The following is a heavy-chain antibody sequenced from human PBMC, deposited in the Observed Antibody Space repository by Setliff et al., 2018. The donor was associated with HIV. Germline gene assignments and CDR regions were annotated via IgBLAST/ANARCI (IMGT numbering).Heavy chain of an antibody. CDR3: ARGRVESFWSDLIPSDY. Sequence: KAGGSLRLSCAASGFTFSHYYMSWIRQAPGKGLQWVSDISGSGTTIYYADSVKGRFTISRDNAKNSLYLQMNSLRADDTAVYYCARGRVESFWSDLIPSDYWGQGTLVTSPQ. D-gene: IGHD3-3*01. V-gene: IGHV3-11*01. J-gene: IGHJ4*02. CDR1: GFTFSHYY. CDR2: ISGSGTTI.